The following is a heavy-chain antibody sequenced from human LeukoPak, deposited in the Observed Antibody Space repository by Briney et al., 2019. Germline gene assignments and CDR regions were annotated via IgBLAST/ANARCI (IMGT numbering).Heavy chain of an antibody. J-gene: IGHJ4*01. D-gene: IGHD7-27*01. CDR1: GFAFSDYW. V-gene: IGHV3-7*01. Sequence: GGSLRLSCSASGFAFSDYWMNWVRQAPGKGPEWVANINLGGSAKLYMDSVRGRCTISRDNAKNSLYLQLNSLRVEDTAVYYCAAWGLNNYWGHGTLVTVSS. CDR3: AAWGLNNY. CDR2: INLGGSAK.